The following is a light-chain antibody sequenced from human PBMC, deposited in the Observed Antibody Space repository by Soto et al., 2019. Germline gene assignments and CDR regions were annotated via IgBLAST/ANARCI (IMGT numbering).Light chain of an antibody. CDR1: RGIRTD. Sequence: GDEVTITCLASRGIRTDLGWYQQKPGKAPQLLISGASSLQSGVSSRFSGRGSGTDFTLTISSLQPEDFATYYCLHDYNYPLTFGQGTKVDIK. J-gene: IGKJ1*01. CDR2: GAS. CDR3: LHDYNYPLT. V-gene: IGKV1-6*01.